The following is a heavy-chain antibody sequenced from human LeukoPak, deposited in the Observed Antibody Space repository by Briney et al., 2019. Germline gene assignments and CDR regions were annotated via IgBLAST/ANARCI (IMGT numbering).Heavy chain of an antibody. CDR2: IYHSGST. Sequence: SETLSLTCTVSGGSISSYYWSWIRQPPGEGLEWLGYIYHSGSTNYNPSLKSRVTISVDTSKNQFSMKVSSATAADTGVYYCARGVRGWLQLRDAFDIWGQGTMVTVSS. J-gene: IGHJ3*02. V-gene: IGHV4-59*01. D-gene: IGHD5-24*01. CDR1: GGSISSYY. CDR3: ARGVRGWLQLRDAFDI.